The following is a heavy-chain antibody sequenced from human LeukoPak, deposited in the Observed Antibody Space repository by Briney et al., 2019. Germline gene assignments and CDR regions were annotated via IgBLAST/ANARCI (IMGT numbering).Heavy chain of an antibody. V-gene: IGHV3-7*01. CDR1: GFTFSNNW. CDR2: VKKDASEK. CDR3: ARDEARGYDFRPQDH. J-gene: IGHJ4*02. D-gene: IGHD3-3*01. Sequence: GGSLRLSCAASGFTFSNNWMTWVRQAPGKGLEWVASVKKDASEKYYVDSVKGRFTISRDNAKNSLYLQMNSLRVEDTAVYYCARDEARGYDFRPQDHWGQGTLVSVSS.